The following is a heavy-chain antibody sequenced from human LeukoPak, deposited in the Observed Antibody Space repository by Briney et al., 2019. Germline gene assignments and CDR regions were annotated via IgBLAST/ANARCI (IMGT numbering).Heavy chain of an antibody. V-gene: IGHV4-34*01. D-gene: IGHD6-6*01. CDR1: GGSFSGYY. J-gene: IGHJ5*02. CDR2: INHSGST. CDR3: ARGYSSSSYNWFDP. Sequence: SETLSLTCAVYGGSFSGYYWSWIRQPPGKGLEWIGEINHSGSTNYNPSLKSRVTISVDTSKNQFSLKLSPVTAADTAVYYSARGYSSSSYNWFDPWGQGTLVTVSS.